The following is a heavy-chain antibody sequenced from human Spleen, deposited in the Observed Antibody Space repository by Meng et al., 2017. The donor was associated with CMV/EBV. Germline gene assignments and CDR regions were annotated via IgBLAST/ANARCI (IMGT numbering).Heavy chain of an antibody. CDR3: ASPSSLHYDFWSAYDY. J-gene: IGHJ4*02. CDR1: GGSISSYY. V-gene: IGHV4-59*08. Sequence: SETLSLTCTVSGGSISSYYWSWIRHPPGKGLEWIGYIYYSGSTNYNPSLKSRVTISVDTSKNQFSLKLSSVTATDTAVYYCASPSSLHYDFWSAYDYWGQGSLVTVSS. D-gene: IGHD3-3*01. CDR2: IYYSGST.